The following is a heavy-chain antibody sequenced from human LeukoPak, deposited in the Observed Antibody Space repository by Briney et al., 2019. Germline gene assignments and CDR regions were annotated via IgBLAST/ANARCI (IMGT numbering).Heavy chain of an antibody. J-gene: IGHJ5*02. CDR1: GVSFSGYY. V-gene: IGHV4-34*01. Sequence: SETLSLTCAVYGVSFSGYYWSWIRQPPGKGLEWIGEINHSGSTNYNPSLKSRVTISVDTSKNQFSLKLSSVTAADTAVYYCARDGYSGLYNWFDPWGQGTLVTVSS. CDR3: ARDGYSGLYNWFDP. D-gene: IGHD1-26*01. CDR2: INHSGST.